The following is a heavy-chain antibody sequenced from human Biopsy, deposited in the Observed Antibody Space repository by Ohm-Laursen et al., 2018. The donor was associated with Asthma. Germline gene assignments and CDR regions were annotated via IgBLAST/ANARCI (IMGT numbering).Heavy chain of an antibody. CDR3: ARDMNRDGWYFDY. CDR2: ISYDGSNK. V-gene: IGHV3-30-3*01. CDR1: GFTFSTYA. J-gene: IGHJ4*02. D-gene: IGHD5-24*01. Sequence: SLRLSCAASGFTFSTYAMHWVRQAPGKGLEWVAVISYDGSNKYYADSVKGRFTISRDNSKNTLYLQMNSLRGDDTAAYYYARDMNRDGWYFDYWGQGTLVTVSS.